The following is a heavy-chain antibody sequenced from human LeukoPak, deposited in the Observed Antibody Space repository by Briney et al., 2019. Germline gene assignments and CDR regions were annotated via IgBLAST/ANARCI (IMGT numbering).Heavy chain of an antibody. CDR1: GYTFTSYG. Sequence: ASVKVSCKASGYTFTSYGISWVRQAPGQGLEWMGWISAYNGNTNYAQKLQGRVTMTTDTSTSTAYMELRRLRSDDTAVYYCARGNWNYGRNWFDPWGQGTLVTGSS. CDR2: ISAYNGNT. V-gene: IGHV1-18*01. D-gene: IGHD1-7*01. CDR3: ARGNWNYGRNWFDP. J-gene: IGHJ5*02.